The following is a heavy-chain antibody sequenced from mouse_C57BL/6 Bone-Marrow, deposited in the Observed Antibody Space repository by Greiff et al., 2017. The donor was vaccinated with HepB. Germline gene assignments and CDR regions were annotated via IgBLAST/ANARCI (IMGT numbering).Heavy chain of an antibody. CDR3: ARTTMVTRYFDV. CDR2: INPNNGGT. CDR1: GYTFTDYN. J-gene: IGHJ1*03. Sequence: EVKLVESGPELVKPGASVKIPCKASGYTFTDYNMDWVKQSHGKSLEWIGDINPNNGGTIYNQKFKGKATLTVDKSSSTAYMELRSLTSEDTAVYYCARTTMVTRYFDVWGTGTTVTVSS. D-gene: IGHD2-1*01. V-gene: IGHV1-18*01.